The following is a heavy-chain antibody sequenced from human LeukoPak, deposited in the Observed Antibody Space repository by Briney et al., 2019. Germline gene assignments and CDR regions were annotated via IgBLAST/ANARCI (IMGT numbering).Heavy chain of an antibody. CDR3: ASLKRSWYLHSSSQTIDY. J-gene: IGHJ4*02. CDR2: IYYSGST. V-gene: IGHV4-39*01. D-gene: IGHD6-13*01. CDR1: GGSISSSSYY. Sequence: SETLSLTCTVSGGSISSSSYYWGWIRQPPGKGLEWIGSIYYSGSTYYNPSLKSRVTISVDTSKNQFSLKLSSATAADTAVYYCASLKRSWYLHSSSQTIDYWGQGTLVTVSS.